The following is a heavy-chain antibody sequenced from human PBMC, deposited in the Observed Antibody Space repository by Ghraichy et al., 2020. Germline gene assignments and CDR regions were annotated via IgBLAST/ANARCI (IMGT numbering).Heavy chain of an antibody. CDR3: AKDMRGSYYYAMDV. V-gene: IGHV3-9*01. Sequence: GGSLRLSCAASGFTFDDYAMHWVRQGPGKGLEWVSGITWSSESVDYADSVKGRFTISRDNARNSLYLQMNSLRAEDTALYYCAKDMRGSYYYAMDVWGQGTTVTVSS. D-gene: IGHD2-15*01. CDR2: ITWSSESV. CDR1: GFTFDDYA. J-gene: IGHJ6*02.